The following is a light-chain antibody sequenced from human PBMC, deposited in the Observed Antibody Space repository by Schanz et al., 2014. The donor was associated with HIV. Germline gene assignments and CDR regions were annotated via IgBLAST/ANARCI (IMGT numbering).Light chain of an antibody. J-gene: IGLJ2*01. Sequence: QSVLTQPPSASGTPGQRVTISCSGSSSNIGSNTVNWYQQLPGTAPKLLIYSNNQRPSGVPDRVSGSESGTSASLAISGLQSEDEADYYCAAWDARLNGVVFGGGTKLTVL. V-gene: IGLV1-44*01. CDR2: SNN. CDR3: AAWDARLNGVV. CDR1: SSNIGSNT.